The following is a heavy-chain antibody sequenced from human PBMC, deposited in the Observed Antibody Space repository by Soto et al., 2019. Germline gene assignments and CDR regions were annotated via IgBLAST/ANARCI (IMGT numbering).Heavy chain of an antibody. CDR2: ISGSGGST. J-gene: IGHJ4*02. D-gene: IGHD2-15*01. CDR3: ASPPVVAARRSGAPVDY. CDR1: GFTFSSYA. Sequence: GGSLRLSCAASGFTFSSYAMSWVRQAPGKGLEWVSAISGSGGSTYYADSVKGRFTISRDNSKNTLYLQMNSLRAEETAVYYCASPPVVAARRSGAPVDYWGQGTLVTVSS. V-gene: IGHV3-23*01.